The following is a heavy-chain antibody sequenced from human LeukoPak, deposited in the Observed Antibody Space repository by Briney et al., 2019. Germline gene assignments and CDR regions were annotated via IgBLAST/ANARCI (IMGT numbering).Heavy chain of an antibody. CDR2: INHSGST. D-gene: IGHD3-10*01. CDR3: ARGPMVRGIIATPFDY. Sequence: SETLSLTCAVYGGSFSGYYWSWIRQPPGKGLEWIGEINHSGSTNHNPPLKSRVTISVDTSKNQFSLKLSSVTAADTAVYYCARGPMVRGIIATPFDYWGQGTLVTVSS. CDR1: GGSFSGYY. V-gene: IGHV4-34*01. J-gene: IGHJ4*02.